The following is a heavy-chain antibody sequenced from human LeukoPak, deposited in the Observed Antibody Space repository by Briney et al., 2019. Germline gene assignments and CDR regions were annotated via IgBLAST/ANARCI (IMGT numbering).Heavy chain of an antibody. D-gene: IGHD3-22*01. CDR3: ARGGYYYDSSGYYGDY. CDR1: GYTFTSYD. CDR2: MNPNSGNT. V-gene: IGHV1-8*03. J-gene: IGHJ4*02. Sequence: SVKVSCKASGYTFTSYDINWVRQATGQGLEWMGWMNPNSGNTGYAQKFQGRVTITRNTSISTAYMELSSLRSEDTAVYYCARGGYYYDSSGYYGDYWGQGTLVTVSS.